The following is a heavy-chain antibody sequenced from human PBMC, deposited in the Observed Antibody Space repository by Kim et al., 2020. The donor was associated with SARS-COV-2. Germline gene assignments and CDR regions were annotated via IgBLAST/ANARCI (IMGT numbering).Heavy chain of an antibody. CDR3: AREHGGELNPYYYYYYMDV. J-gene: IGHJ6*03. CDR1: GGTFSSYA. V-gene: IGHV1-69*13. D-gene: IGHD3-10*01. Sequence: SVKVSCKASGGTFSSYAISWVRQAPGQGLEWMGGIIPIFGTANYAQKFQGRVTITADESTSTAYKELSSLRSEDTAVYYCAREHGGELNPYYYYYYMDVWGKGTTVTVSS. CDR2: IIPIFGTA.